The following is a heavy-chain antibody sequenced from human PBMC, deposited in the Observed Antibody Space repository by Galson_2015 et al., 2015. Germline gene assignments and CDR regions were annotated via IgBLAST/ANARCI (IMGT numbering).Heavy chain of an antibody. D-gene: IGHD6-13*01. CDR3: AGWRRADYFDY. J-gene: IGHJ4*02. CDR1: GGSISSGGYY. CDR2: IYYSGST. Sequence: TLSLTCTVSGGSISSGGYYWSRIRQHPGKGLEWIGYIYYSGSTYYNPSLKSRVTISVDTSKSQFSLKLSSVTAADTAVYYCAGWRRADYFDYWGQGTLVTVSS. V-gene: IGHV4-31*03.